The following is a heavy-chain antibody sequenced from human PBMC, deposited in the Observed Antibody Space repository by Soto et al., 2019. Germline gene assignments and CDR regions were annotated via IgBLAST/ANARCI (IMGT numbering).Heavy chain of an antibody. CDR1: GGSISSGGYS. J-gene: IGHJ6*02. Sequence: SETLSLTCAVSGGSISSGGYSWSWIRQPPGKGLEWIGYIYHSGSTYYNPSLKSRVTISVDRSKNQFSLKLSSVTAADMAAYYWARGGGLGYCSGGSCYSPWNYYYYGMDVWGQGTTVTVSS. CDR2: IYHSGST. CDR3: ARGGGLGYCSGGSCYSPWNYYYYGMDV. D-gene: IGHD2-15*01. V-gene: IGHV4-30-2*01.